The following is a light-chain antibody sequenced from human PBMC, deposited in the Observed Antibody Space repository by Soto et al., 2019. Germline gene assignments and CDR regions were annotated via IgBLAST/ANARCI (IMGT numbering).Light chain of an antibody. CDR1: SSDVGGYNF. V-gene: IGLV2-14*01. CDR3: QSYDARLGGSGL. Sequence: QSALTQPASVSGSPGQSITISCTGTSSDVGGYNFVSWYQHYPGKAPKLMIYEVTDRPSGVSNRFSVSKSGNTASLTISGLQAEDEADYYCQSYDARLGGSGLFGGGTKLTVL. J-gene: IGLJ2*01. CDR2: EVT.